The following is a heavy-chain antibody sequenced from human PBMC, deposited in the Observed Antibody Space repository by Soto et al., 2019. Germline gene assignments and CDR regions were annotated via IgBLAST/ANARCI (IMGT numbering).Heavy chain of an antibody. Sequence: QVQLVQSGAEVKKTGASVKVSCKASGYTFNDYYMHWVRQAPGQGLEWMGWINPNSGGTNYARKFQGRVTMTWVTSITTAYMELSSLRSDDTALYYCAKDPNFVVVPAATGGMDVWGQGTTVTVSS. CDR2: INPNSGGT. CDR3: AKDPNFVVVPAATGGMDV. J-gene: IGHJ6*02. CDR1: GYTFNDYY. D-gene: IGHD2-2*01. V-gene: IGHV1-2*02.